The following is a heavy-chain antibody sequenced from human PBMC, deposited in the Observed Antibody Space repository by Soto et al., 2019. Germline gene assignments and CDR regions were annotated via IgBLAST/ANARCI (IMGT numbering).Heavy chain of an antibody. Sequence: PSETLSLTCTVSGDSISSNNNYWSWIRHPPGEGLEWIGFISYSGTTSYSPSLKSRVAISLDTSKNQFSLSLSSVTAADTAVYYCARGRGYSYGLDPWGQGTLVTVSS. CDR3: ARGRGYSYGLDP. CDR2: ISYSGTT. J-gene: IGHJ5*02. CDR1: GDSISSNNNY. D-gene: IGHD5-18*01. V-gene: IGHV4-30-4*01.